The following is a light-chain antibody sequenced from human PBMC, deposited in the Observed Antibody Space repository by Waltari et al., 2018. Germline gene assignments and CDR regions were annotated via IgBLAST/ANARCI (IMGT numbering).Light chain of an antibody. CDR2: DVS. CDR3: QQSFSSPWT. Sequence: DIQMIQSPSTLSASVGDRVTITCRASQSVSDWLAWYQQKPGKAPELLIFDVSTLKSGVPSRFSGRGSGTEFTLTVTNLQPDDFAVYFCQQSFSSPWTFGQGTRV. V-gene: IGKV1-5*01. J-gene: IGKJ1*01. CDR1: QSVSDW.